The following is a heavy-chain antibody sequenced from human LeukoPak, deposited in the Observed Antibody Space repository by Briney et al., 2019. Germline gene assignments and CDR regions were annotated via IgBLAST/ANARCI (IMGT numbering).Heavy chain of an antibody. CDR2: ISYDGSNK. CDR3: AGGRGTRVFDY. Sequence: PGGSLRLSCAASGFTFSSYAMHWVRQAPGKGLGWVAVISYDGSNKYYADSVKGRFTISRDNSKNTLYLQMNSLRAEDTAVYYCAGGRGTRVFDYWGQGTLVTVSS. CDR1: GFTFSSYA. V-gene: IGHV3-30-3*01. D-gene: IGHD3-16*01. J-gene: IGHJ4*02.